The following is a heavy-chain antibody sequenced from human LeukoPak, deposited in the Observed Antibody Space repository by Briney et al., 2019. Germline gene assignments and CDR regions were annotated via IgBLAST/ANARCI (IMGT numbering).Heavy chain of an antibody. Sequence: GGSLRLSCAASGFGFSNFWMHWVRQAPGKGLVWVSRIKTDGTTTVYADSVKGRFTISRDNAKNTLYLQMKSMRVEDTAVYFSAREAATRLYASSSPDYWGQGTPVTVSS. J-gene: IGHJ4*01. CDR2: IKTDGTTT. D-gene: IGHD6-6*01. V-gene: IGHV3-74*01. CDR3: AREAATRLYASSSPDY. CDR1: GFGFSNFW.